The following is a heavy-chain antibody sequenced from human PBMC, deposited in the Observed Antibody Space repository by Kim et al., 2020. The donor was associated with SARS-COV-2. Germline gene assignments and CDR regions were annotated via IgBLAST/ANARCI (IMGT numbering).Heavy chain of an antibody. CDR2: T. J-gene: IGHJ4*02. CDR3: VKGRSRGELDF. V-gene: IGHV3-23*01. Sequence: TYQADAVKGRFTISRDNSKNLLSLQMHTLRDEDTAKYFCVKGRSRGELDFWGQGTLVIVSS. D-gene: IGHD3-10*01.